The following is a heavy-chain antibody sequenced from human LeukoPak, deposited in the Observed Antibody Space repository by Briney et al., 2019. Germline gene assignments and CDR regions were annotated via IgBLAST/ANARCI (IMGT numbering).Heavy chain of an antibody. CDR3: AIRGSADAFDI. J-gene: IGHJ3*02. V-gene: IGHV1-69*05. CDR2: IIPIFGTA. Sequence: GASVKVSCKASGGTFSSYAISWVRQAPGQGLEWMGRIIPIFGTANYAQKFQGRVTITTGESTSTAYMELSSLRSEDTAVYYCAIRGSADAFDIWGQGTMVTVSS. CDR1: GGTFSSYA. D-gene: IGHD6-6*01.